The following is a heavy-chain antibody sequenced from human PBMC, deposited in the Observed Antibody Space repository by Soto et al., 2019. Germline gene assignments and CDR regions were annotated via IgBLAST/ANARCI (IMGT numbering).Heavy chain of an antibody. CDR2: ISGSGGST. V-gene: IGHV3-23*01. Sequence: GGSLRLSCAASGYSFSSYAISWVRQAPGKGLEWVSAISGSGGSTYYADSVKGRFTISRDNSKNTLYLQMNSLRAEDTAVYYCAKDSKTCSSTSCSIGNWFDPWGQGTLVTVSS. CDR1: GYSFSSYA. D-gene: IGHD2-2*01. CDR3: AKDSKTCSSTSCSIGNWFDP. J-gene: IGHJ5*02.